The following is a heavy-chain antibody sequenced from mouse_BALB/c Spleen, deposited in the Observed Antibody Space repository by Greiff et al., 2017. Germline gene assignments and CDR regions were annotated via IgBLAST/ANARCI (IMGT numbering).Heavy chain of an antibody. Sequence: EVMLVESGGDLVKPGGSLKLSCAASGFTFSIYCMSWVRQTPDKRLEWVATISSGGSYTYYPDSVKGRFTISRDNAKNTLYLQMSSLKSEDTAMYYCARHGPLGFAYWGQGTLVTVSA. J-gene: IGHJ3*01. CDR2: ISSGGSYT. CDR1: GFTFSIYC. CDR3: ARHGPLGFAY. V-gene: IGHV5-6*02.